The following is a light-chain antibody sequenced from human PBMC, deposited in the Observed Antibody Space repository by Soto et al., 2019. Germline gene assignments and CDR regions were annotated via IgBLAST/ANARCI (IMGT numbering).Light chain of an antibody. CDR3: QQYKHYPLT. CDR1: EDITTY. Sequence: DIQMTQSPPSLSASVGDTITITCRASEDITTYVAWLQRKPGKAPRSLIHTASSLQRGVSSKFSGSGSGTHFTLTISSLQPEDFATYYCQQYKHYPLTFGGGTKVEIK. J-gene: IGKJ4*01. CDR2: TAS. V-gene: IGKV1-16*02.